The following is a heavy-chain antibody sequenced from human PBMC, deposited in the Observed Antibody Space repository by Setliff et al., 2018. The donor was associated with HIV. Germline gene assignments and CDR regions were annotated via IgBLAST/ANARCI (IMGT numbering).Heavy chain of an antibody. D-gene: IGHD5-18*01. V-gene: IGHV4-61*05. CDR3: ARLSDTAMASFDS. CDR2: IYKSGST. J-gene: IGHJ4*02. CDR1: GGSVRRSTSY. Sequence: SETLSLTCTVSGGSVRRSTSYWGWIRQPPGKGLEWISYIYKSGSTNYSPSLKSRVTISPGTSKNQFSLKLTSVTAADTAVYYYARLSDTAMASFDSWGQGILVTVSS.